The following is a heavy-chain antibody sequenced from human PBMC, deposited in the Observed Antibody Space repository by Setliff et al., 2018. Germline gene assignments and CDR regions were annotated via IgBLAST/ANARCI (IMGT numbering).Heavy chain of an antibody. CDR2: IKRDGSEI. D-gene: IGHD2-21*01. CDR1: ALTFSSYW. J-gene: IGHJ4*02. Sequence: TGGSLRLSCAASALTFSSYWMNWVRQAPGKGLEWVANIKRDGSEIYYVDSVRGRFTISRDTAKNSVYLQMNSLRAEDTAVYYCASGDWFYFDCWGQGTLVTVSS. CDR3: ASGDWFYFDC. V-gene: IGHV3-7*01.